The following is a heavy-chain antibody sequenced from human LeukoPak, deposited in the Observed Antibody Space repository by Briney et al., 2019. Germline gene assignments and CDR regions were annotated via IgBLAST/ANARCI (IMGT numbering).Heavy chain of an antibody. J-gene: IGHJ2*01. CDR3: ASDSSGWYNQGYWYFDL. D-gene: IGHD6-19*01. V-gene: IGHV4-39*01. CDR1: GGSISSSSYY. CDR2: IYYSGGT. Sequence: SETLSLTCTVSGGSISSSSYYWGWIRQPPGKGLEWIGSIYYSGGTYYNPSLKSRVTISVDTSKNQFSLKLSSVTAADTAVYYCASDSSGWYNQGYWYFDLWGRGTLVTVSS.